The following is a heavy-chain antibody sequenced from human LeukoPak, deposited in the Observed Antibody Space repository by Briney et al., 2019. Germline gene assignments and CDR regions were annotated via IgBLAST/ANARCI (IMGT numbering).Heavy chain of an antibody. J-gene: IGHJ4*02. V-gene: IGHV4-39*07. Sequence: SETLSLTCTVSGGSISSSSYYWGWIRQPPGKGLEWIGSIYYSGSTYYNPSLKSRVTILVDTSKNQFSLKLSSVTAADTAVYYCARDLGYGDHYYFDYWGQGTLVTVSS. CDR3: ARDLGYGDHYYFDY. CDR1: GGSISSSSYY. D-gene: IGHD4-17*01. CDR2: IYYSGST.